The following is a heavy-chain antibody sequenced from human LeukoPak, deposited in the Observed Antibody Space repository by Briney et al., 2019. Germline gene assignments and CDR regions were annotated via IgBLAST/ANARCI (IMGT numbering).Heavy chain of an antibody. CDR3: ARDANGGPYFDF. CDR1: GVTFSSYS. D-gene: IGHD2-8*01. Sequence: GGSLRLSCVASGVTFSSYSMNWVRQAPGKWLEWVSSISSSGSYIYYADSVKGRFTISRDNAKNSLYLQMNSLRAEDTAVYYCARDANGGPYFDFWGQRTLVTVSS. J-gene: IGHJ4*02. V-gene: IGHV3-21*01. CDR2: ISSSGSYI.